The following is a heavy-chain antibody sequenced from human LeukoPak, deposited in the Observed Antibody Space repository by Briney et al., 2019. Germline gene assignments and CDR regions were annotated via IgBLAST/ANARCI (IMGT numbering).Heavy chain of an antibody. CDR3: AREHIVATYLIDY. D-gene: IGHD5-12*01. J-gene: IGHJ4*02. CDR1: GGSISSGGYY. V-gene: IGHV4-30-4*08. Sequence: SETLSLTCTVSGGSISSGGYYWSWIRQHPGKGLEWIGYIYYSGSTYYNPSLKSRVTISVDTSKNQFSLKLSSVTAADTAVYYCAREHIVATYLIDYWGQGTLVTVSS. CDR2: IYYSGST.